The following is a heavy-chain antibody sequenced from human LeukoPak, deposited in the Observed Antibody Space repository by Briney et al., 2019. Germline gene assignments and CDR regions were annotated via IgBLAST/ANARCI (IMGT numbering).Heavy chain of an antibody. D-gene: IGHD2-21*02. V-gene: IGHV3-21*01. Sequence: GGSLRLSCVASGFTFSSHSMNWVRQAPGKGLEWVASISSGSDHIYYADSVKGRFTISRDNARNSLYLQMDSLRAEDTAVYFCAKESGDCGADCLALNDYWGQGTLVTVSS. CDR1: GFTFSSHS. CDR2: ISSGSDHI. J-gene: IGHJ4*02. CDR3: AKESGDCGADCLALNDY.